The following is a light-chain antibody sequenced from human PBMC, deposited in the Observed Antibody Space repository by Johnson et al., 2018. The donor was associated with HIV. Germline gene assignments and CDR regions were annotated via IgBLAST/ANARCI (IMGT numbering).Light chain of an antibody. CDR3: GTWDSSLLLYV. CDR2: ENN. CDR1: SSNIGNNY. J-gene: IGLJ1*01. Sequence: QSVLTQPPSVSAAPGQKVTISCSGSSSNIGNNYVSWYQQLPGTAPKLLIYENNKRPSGIPDRFSGSKSGTSATLGITALQTGDEADYSCGTWDSSLLLYVFGTGTKVTVL. V-gene: IGLV1-51*02.